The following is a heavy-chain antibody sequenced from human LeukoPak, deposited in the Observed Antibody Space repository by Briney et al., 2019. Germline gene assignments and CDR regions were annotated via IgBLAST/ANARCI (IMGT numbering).Heavy chain of an antibody. V-gene: IGHV1-46*01. CDR1: GYTFTSYY. CDR2: INPSGGST. CDR3: ARAGHIPRYYYGSGSYKNWFDP. D-gene: IGHD3-10*01. Sequence: ASVKVSCKASGYTFTSYYMHWVRQAPGQGLEWMGIINPSGGSTSYAQKFQGRVTMTRDTSTSTVYMELSSLRSEDTAVYYCARAGHIPRYYYGSGSYKNWFDPWGQGTLVTVSS. J-gene: IGHJ5*02.